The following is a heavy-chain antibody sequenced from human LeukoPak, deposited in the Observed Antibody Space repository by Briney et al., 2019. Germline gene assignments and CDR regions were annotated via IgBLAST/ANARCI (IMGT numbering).Heavy chain of an antibody. CDR1: GFIFSNYG. J-gene: IGHJ3*02. CDR2: IWFDGSNK. V-gene: IGHV3-33*01. Sequence: GGSLRLSCAASGFIFSNYGMHWVRQAPGKGLEWVAVIWFDGSNKYYADSVKGRFTISRDNSKNTLYLQMNSLRAEDTAVYYCARAGFVIAVAGQDAFDIWGQGTMVTVSS. D-gene: IGHD6-19*01. CDR3: ARAGFVIAVAGQDAFDI.